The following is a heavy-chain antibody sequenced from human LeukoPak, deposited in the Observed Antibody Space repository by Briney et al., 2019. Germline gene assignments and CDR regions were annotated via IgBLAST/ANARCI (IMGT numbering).Heavy chain of an antibody. J-gene: IGHJ4*02. D-gene: IGHD1-26*01. CDR2: ISYDGSNK. CDR1: GFTFSSYA. V-gene: IGHV3-30-3*01. Sequence: PGGSLRLSCAASGFTFSSYAMHWVRQAPGKGLEWVAVISYDGSNKYYADSVKGRFTISRDNSKNTLYLQMNSLRAEDTAVYYCAKGVLRANYFDYWGQGTLVTVSS. CDR3: AKGVLRANYFDY.